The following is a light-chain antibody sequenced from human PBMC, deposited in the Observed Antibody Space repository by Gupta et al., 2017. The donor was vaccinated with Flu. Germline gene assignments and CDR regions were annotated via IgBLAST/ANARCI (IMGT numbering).Light chain of an antibody. V-gene: IGLV3-21*02. J-gene: IGLJ1*01. CDR2: DDT. CDR1: NIGSES. CDR3: QLYDYQREHPLYV. Sequence: TATITCGGDNIGSESVHWYQQKPGQAPALVFSDDTDRPSGIPGRFSGSKSGNTATLTINRVEAGEGADYFCQLYDYQREHPLYVFGPGTQVIVL.